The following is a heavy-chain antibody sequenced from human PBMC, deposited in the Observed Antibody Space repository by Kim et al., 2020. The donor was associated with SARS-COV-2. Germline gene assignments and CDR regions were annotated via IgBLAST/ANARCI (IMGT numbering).Heavy chain of an antibody. V-gene: IGHV4-31*02. Sequence: YYNPSLKSRVTISVDTSKNQFSLKLSSVTAADTAVYYCARDPRVGTAPDVWGQGTTVTVSS. D-gene: IGHD1-1*01. J-gene: IGHJ6*02. CDR3: ARDPRVGTAPDV.